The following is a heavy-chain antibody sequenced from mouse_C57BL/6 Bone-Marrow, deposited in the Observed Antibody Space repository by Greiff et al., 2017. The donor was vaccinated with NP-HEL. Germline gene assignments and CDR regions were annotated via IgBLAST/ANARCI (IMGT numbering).Heavy chain of an antibody. CDR1: GYAFSSSW. D-gene: IGHD3-3*01. V-gene: IGHV1-82*01. CDR3: ARGRDFDY. J-gene: IGHJ2*01. CDR2: IYPGDGDT. Sequence: QVQLKQSGPELVKPGASVKISCKASGYAFSSSWMNWVKQRPGKGLEWMGRIYPGDGDTNYNGKFKGKAILTADKSSRTASMHLSSLTSEDSAVYFCARGRDFDYWGQGTTLTVSS.